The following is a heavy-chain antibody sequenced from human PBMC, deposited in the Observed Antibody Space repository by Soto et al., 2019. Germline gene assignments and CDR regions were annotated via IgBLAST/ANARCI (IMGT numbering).Heavy chain of an antibody. J-gene: IGHJ4*02. D-gene: IGHD3-10*01. CDR1: GFTFSSYG. V-gene: IGHV3-30*18. CDR2: ISYDGSNK. Sequence: QVQLVESGGGVVQPGRSLRLSCAASGFTFSSYGMHWVRQAPGKGLEWVEVISYDGSNKYYADSVKGRFTISRDNSKNTLYLQMNSLRAEDTAVYYCAKGGPMVRGPRGYFDYWGQGTLVTVSS. CDR3: AKGGPMVRGPRGYFDY.